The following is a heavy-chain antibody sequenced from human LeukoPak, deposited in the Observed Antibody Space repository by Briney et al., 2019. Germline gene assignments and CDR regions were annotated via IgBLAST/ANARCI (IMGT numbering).Heavy chain of an antibody. CDR2: ISYDGSNK. J-gene: IGHJ4*02. CDR1: GFTFSSYG. V-gene: IGHV3-30*19. Sequence: GRSLRLSCAASGFTFSSYGMHWVRQAPGKGLEWVAVISYDGSNKYYADSVKGRFTISRDNSKNTLYLQMNSLRAEDTAVYYCARGNVYYDFWSGYPQDYWGQGTLVTVSS. D-gene: IGHD3-3*01. CDR3: ARGNVYYDFWSGYPQDY.